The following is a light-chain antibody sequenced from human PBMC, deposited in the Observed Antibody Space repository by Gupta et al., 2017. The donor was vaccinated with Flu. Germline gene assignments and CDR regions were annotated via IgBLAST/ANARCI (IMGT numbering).Light chain of an antibody. CDR2: EDN. Sequence: TVTISWTRSGGSMAERYVRWYQQRPGSAPITMIYEDNQRPSGVPDRFSGSIGRSSISASLTISGLRTEDEDDYFCQSDDTRVSVFGGGTNLTVL. J-gene: IGLJ3*02. CDR1: GGSMAERY. CDR3: QSDDTRVSV. V-gene: IGLV6-57*03.